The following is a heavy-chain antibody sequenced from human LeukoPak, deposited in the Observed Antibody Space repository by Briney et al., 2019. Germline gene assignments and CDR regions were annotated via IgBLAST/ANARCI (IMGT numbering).Heavy chain of an antibody. CDR2: IRYDGGDK. D-gene: IGHD2-2*01. V-gene: IGHV3-30*02. CDR3: AKNRFSSWYYFDY. Sequence: TGGSLRLSCAASRFTFTTYGMHWVRQAPGKGLEWVAFIRYDGGDKYYADSVKGRFTISRDDSKNTLYLQMNSLRAEDTAVYYCAKNRFSSWYYFDYWGQGTLVTVSS. J-gene: IGHJ4*02. CDR1: RFTFTTYG.